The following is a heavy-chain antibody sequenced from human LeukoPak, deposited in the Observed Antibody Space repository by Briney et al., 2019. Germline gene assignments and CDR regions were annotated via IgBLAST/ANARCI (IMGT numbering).Heavy chain of an antibody. D-gene: IGHD5-24*01. CDR2: IKQDGSKK. V-gene: IGHV3-7*04. Sequence: GGSLRLSCVASGFPFSSYWMTWVRQAPGKGLEWVANIKQDGSKKSYVDSVKGRFTISRDNAQNSLYLQMNSLRAEDTAIYYCTRVGYIDEGIDYWGQGTLVTVSS. CDR1: GFPFSSYW. CDR3: TRVGYIDEGIDY. J-gene: IGHJ4*02.